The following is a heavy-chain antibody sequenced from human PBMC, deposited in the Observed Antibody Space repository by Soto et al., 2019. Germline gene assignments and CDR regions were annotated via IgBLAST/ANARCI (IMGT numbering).Heavy chain of an antibody. CDR1: GFTFDDYA. J-gene: IGHJ2*01. V-gene: IGHV3-9*01. Sequence: GGSLRLSCAASGFTFDDYAMHWVRQAPGKGLEWVSGISWNSGSIGYADSVKGRFTISRDNAKNSLYLQMNSLRAEDTALYYCAKDGYSSSYWYFDLWGRGTLVTVSS. D-gene: IGHD6-13*01. CDR2: ISWNSGSI. CDR3: AKDGYSSSYWYFDL.